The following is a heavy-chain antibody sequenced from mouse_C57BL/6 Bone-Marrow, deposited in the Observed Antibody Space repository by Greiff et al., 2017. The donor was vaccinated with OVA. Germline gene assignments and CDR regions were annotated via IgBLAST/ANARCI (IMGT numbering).Heavy chain of an antibody. J-gene: IGHJ1*03. V-gene: IGHV1-76*01. Sequence: VQLQQSGAELVRPGASVKLSCKASGYTFTDYYINWVKQRPGQGLEWIARIYPGSGNTYYNEKFKGKATLTAEKSSSTAYMQLSSLTSEDSAVYFCARSSSYVGWYFDVWGTGTTVTVSS. CDR3: ARSSSYVGWYFDV. CDR2: IYPGSGNT. CDR1: GYTFTDYY. D-gene: IGHD1-1*01.